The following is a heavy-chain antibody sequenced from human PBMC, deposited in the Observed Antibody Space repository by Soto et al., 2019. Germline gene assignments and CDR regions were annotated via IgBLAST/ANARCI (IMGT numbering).Heavy chain of an antibody. V-gene: IGHV3-13*04. D-gene: IGHD4-17*01. Sequence: GGSLRLSCAASGFTFSSYDMHWVRQATGKGLEWVSAIGTAGDTYYPGSVKGRFTISRENAKNSLYLQMNSLRAADTAVYYCAIYGGNSVYFDYWGQGTLVTVSS. CDR3: AIYGGNSVYFDY. J-gene: IGHJ4*02. CDR2: IGTAGDT. CDR1: GFTFSSYD.